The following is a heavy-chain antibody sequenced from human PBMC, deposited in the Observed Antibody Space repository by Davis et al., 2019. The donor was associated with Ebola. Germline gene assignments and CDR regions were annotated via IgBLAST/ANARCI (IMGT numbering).Heavy chain of an antibody. J-gene: IGHJ5*02. D-gene: IGHD3-3*02. CDR2: IYYSGST. CDR1: GGSISSYY. V-gene: IGHV4-59*01. CDR3: ARHFGRFDP. Sequence: GSLRLSCTASGGSISSYYWSWIRQPPGKGLEWFGYIYYSGSTNYNPSPKSRFTISVDTSKNQFSLKLSSVTAADTAVYYCARHFGRFDPWGQGTLVTVSS.